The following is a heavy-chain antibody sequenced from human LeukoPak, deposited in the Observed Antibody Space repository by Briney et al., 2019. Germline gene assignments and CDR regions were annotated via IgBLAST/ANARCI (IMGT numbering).Heavy chain of an antibody. Sequence: GESLKISCKGSGFSFSSYWIGWVRQMPGKSLEWMGIIHPGDSDTRYSTYFQGQVTISADMSISTAYLQWSSLKASDTAMYYCARHAGGGQDFWSGYDDYYYMDVWGKGTTVTVSS. CDR2: IHPGDSDT. J-gene: IGHJ6*03. CDR1: GFSFSSYW. D-gene: IGHD3-3*01. CDR3: ARHAGGGQDFWSGYDDYYYMDV. V-gene: IGHV5-51*01.